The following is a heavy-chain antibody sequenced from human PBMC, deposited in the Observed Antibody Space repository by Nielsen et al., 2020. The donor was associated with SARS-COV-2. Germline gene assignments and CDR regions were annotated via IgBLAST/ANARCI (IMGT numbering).Heavy chain of an antibody. Sequence: GESLKISCEASGYSFSSYWIAWVRQRPGKGLEWMGIIYPGDSETKYSPSFQGQVTMSVDKSLRTAYLQWRTLKASDTAMYYCARRHMIPSGAGTYHFDFWGQGTLVTVSS. CDR1: GYSFSSYW. J-gene: IGHJ4*02. CDR2: IYPGDSET. D-gene: IGHD3-16*01. CDR3: ARRHMIPSGAGTYHFDF. V-gene: IGHV5-51*01.